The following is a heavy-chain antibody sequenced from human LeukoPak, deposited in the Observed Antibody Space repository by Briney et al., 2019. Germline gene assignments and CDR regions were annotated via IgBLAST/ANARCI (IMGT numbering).Heavy chain of an antibody. D-gene: IGHD6-19*01. Sequence: GGSLRLSCAASGFTFSTYGMSWVRQAPGKGLEWVSRISSNGDSTNYADSVKGRFTISRDNSKNTLYLQMNSLRAEDTAVYYCAKVGIEQWLTQGQFFDYWGQGTLVTVPS. CDR1: GFTFSTYG. CDR2: ISSNGDST. J-gene: IGHJ4*02. CDR3: AKVGIEQWLTQGQFFDY. V-gene: IGHV3-23*01.